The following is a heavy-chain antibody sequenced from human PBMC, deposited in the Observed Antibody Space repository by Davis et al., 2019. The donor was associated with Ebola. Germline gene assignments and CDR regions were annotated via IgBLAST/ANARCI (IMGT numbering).Heavy chain of an antibody. Sequence: SETLSLTCTVSGGSVSSGSYYWSWIRQPPGKGLEWIGYIYYSGSTNYNPSLKSRVTISVDTSKNQFSLKLSSVTAADTAVYYCARHRDCSGGSCYRWNNWFDPWGQGTLVTVSS. CDR3: ARHRDCSGGSCYRWNNWFDP. CDR2: IYYSGST. V-gene: IGHV4-61*01. J-gene: IGHJ5*02. CDR1: GGSVSSGSYY. D-gene: IGHD2-15*01.